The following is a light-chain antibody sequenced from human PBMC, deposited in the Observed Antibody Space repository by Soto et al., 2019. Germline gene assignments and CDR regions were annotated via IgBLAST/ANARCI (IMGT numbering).Light chain of an antibody. J-gene: IGKJ1*01. Sequence: EIVLTQSPATLSLSPGERATLSCRASQSVDRYLAWYRQKPDQAPRLLIYGASGRATGTPDRFSGSGSGTDFSLNISRLEPEDFAVYYCQQYGNSPWTFGQGTKVDNK. V-gene: IGKV3-20*01. CDR2: GAS. CDR1: QSVDRY. CDR3: QQYGNSPWT.